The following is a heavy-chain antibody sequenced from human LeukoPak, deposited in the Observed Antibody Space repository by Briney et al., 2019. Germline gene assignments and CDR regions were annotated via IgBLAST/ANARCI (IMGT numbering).Heavy chain of an antibody. CDR2: ISAYNGNT. J-gene: IGHJ3*02. Sequence: ASVKVSCKASGYTLTSYGISWVRQAPGQGLEWMGWISAYNGNTNYAQELQGRVTMTTDTSTSTAYMELRSLRSDDTAVYYCARLRLRYFDWFDTSPDAFDIWGQGTMVTVSS. D-gene: IGHD3-9*01. CDR1: GYTLTSYG. CDR3: ARLRLRYFDWFDTSPDAFDI. V-gene: IGHV1-18*01.